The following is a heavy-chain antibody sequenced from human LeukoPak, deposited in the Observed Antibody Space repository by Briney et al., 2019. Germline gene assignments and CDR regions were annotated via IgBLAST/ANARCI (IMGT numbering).Heavy chain of an antibody. CDR2: IYYSGST. V-gene: IGHV4-39*01. D-gene: IGHD6-19*01. CDR3: ARHSSGWFRGDY. Sequence: PSETLSLTCTVSGGSISSSSYYWGWIRRPPGKGLEWIGSIYYSGSTYYNPSLKSRVTISVDTSKNQFSLKLSSVTAADTAVYYCARHSSGWFRGDYWGQGTLVTVSS. CDR1: GGSISSSSYY. J-gene: IGHJ4*02.